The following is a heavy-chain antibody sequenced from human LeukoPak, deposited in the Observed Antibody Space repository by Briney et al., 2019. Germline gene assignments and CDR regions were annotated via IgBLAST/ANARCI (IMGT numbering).Heavy chain of an antibody. CDR2: IYTSGST. J-gene: IGHJ6*03. CDR3: ARDLEWYYYYIDV. Sequence: SQTLSLTCTVSGGSISSGSYYWSWIRQPAGMGLEWIGRIYTSGSTNYNPSLKSRVTISVDTSKNQFSLKLSSVTAADTAVYYCARDLEWYYYYIDVWGKGTTVTLSS. D-gene: IGHD3-3*01. V-gene: IGHV4-61*02. CDR1: GGSISSGSYY.